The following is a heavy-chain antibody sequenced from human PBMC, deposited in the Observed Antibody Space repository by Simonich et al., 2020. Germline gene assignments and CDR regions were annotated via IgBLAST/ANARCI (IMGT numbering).Heavy chain of an antibody. D-gene: IGHD3-3*01. CDR2: INTKTGGT. V-gene: IGHV1-2*02. CDR3: ARGGVQYYYYYMDV. Sequence: QVQLVQSGAEVKKPGASVKVSCKAAGYTFTGYNMHWVRQAPGQGLEWVGGINTKTGGTNYAQKCQGRVTMTRETSISTAYMELSRLRSDDTAVYYCARGGVQYYYYYMDVWGKGTTVTVSS. J-gene: IGHJ6*03. CDR1: GYTFTGYN.